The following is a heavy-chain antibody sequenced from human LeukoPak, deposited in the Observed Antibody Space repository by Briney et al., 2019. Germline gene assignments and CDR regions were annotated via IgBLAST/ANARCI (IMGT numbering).Heavy chain of an antibody. Sequence: SETLSLTCTVSGGSISNYYWNWIRQPPGKGLEWIGHIDYSGSTSYNPSLKSRLTISIDTSKDQFSLYLSSVTAADTGVYYCAKRIGSYWYWGQGTLVTVSS. J-gene: IGHJ4*02. CDR2: IDYSGST. D-gene: IGHD1-26*01. V-gene: IGHV4-59*01. CDR1: GGSISNYY. CDR3: AKRIGSYWY.